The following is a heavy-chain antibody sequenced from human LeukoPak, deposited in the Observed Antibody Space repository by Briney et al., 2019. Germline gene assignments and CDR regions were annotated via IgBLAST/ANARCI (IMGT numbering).Heavy chain of an antibody. CDR2: INPNSGGT. V-gene: IGHV1-2*02. CDR1: GYTFTGYY. D-gene: IGHD1-26*01. J-gene: IGHJ4*02. Sequence: GASVKVSCKASGYTFTGYYMHWVRQAPGQGPEWMGWINPNSGGTNYAQKFQGRVTMTRDASISTAYMELSSLTSDDTAVYYCARVRIAGATTWEYWGQGTLVTVSS. CDR3: ARVRIAGATTWEY.